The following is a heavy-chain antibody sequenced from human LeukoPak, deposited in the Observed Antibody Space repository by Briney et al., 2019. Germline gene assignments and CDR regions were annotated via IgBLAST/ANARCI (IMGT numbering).Heavy chain of an antibody. Sequence: VASVKVSCKTSGYPFTSYDVNWVRQATGQGLEWMGWMSPSSGYIGYAQTFKGRVTMATDTSISTAYMELSNLRSEDTAVYYCARVRGNLYSSSWSWVFDYWGQGTLVTVSS. J-gene: IGHJ4*02. V-gene: IGHV1-8*01. CDR1: GYPFTSYD. CDR3: ARVRGNLYSSSWSWVFDY. CDR2: MSPSSGYI. D-gene: IGHD6-13*01.